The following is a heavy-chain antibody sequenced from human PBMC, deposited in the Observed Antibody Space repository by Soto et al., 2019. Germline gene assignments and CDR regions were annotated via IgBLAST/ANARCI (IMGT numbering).Heavy chain of an antibody. CDR3: ARTPPLYASVRRESSYGMDV. CDR2: ISYDGSNK. Sequence: QVQLVESGGGVVQPGRSLRLSCAASGFTFSSYAMHWVRQAPGKGLEWVAVISYDGSNKYYADSVKGRFTISRDNSKNTLYLQMNSLRAEDRAVYYCARTPPLYASVRRESSYGMDVWGKGTTVTVSS. CDR1: GFTFSSYA. D-gene: IGHD3-16*01. V-gene: IGHV3-30-3*01. J-gene: IGHJ6*04.